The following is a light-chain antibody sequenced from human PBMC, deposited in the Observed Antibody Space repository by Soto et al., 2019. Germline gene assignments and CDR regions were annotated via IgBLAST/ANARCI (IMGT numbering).Light chain of an antibody. CDR1: QGISNY. J-gene: IGKJ3*01. Sequence: DIQMTQSPSSLSAYLGDRFTITCRASQGISNYLAWYQQKPGRLPKLLLFGASTLQSGVPARFSGSGSGTLFTLTINGLLPEDVATYYCQKYDRGPFTFGPGTKVDFK. CDR3: QKYDRGPFT. V-gene: IGKV1-27*01. CDR2: GAS.